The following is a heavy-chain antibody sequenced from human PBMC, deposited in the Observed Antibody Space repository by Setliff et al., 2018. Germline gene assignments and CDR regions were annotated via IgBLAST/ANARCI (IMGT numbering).Heavy chain of an antibody. V-gene: IGHV3-23*01. CDR1: GFTFTNYA. Sequence: LSCTASGFTFTNYAMSWVRQAPGKGLEWVSGILGSDGRTYYADSMKGRFTISRDNSKNTLYLQMNSLRAEDTAVYYCASIAVAGTGYWGQGTLVTVSS. D-gene: IGHD6-19*01. CDR3: ASIAVAGTGY. CDR2: ILGSDGRT. J-gene: IGHJ4*02.